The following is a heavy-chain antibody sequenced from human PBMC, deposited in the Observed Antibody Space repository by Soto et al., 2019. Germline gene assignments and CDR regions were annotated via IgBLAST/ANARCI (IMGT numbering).Heavy chain of an antibody. V-gene: IGHV4-59*11. J-gene: IGHJ4*02. CDR1: GGSISGHY. CDR3: ARVGSSGWSPDY. D-gene: IGHD6-19*01. CDR2: IFYTGST. Sequence: TSETLSLTCTVSGGSISGHYWIWIRQSPGKGLEWIGYIFYTGSTNYNPSLKSRVTLSVDTSKNQFSLRLNSVTAADPAVYYCARVGSSGWSPDYWGQGTLVTVSS.